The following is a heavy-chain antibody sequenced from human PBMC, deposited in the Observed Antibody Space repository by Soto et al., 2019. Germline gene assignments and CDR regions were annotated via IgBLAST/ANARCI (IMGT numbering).Heavy chain of an antibody. Sequence: SETLSLTCAVSGYSISSGYYWGWIRQPPGXGLEWIGSIYHSGSTYYNPSLKSRVTISVDTSKNQFSLKLSSVTAADTAVYYCPRAKEIAARRDLTIDGEFDYWGQGTLVTVSS. D-gene: IGHD6-6*01. J-gene: IGHJ4*02. CDR3: PRAKEIAARRDLTIDGEFDY. V-gene: IGHV4-38-2*01. CDR2: IYHSGST. CDR1: GYSISSGYY.